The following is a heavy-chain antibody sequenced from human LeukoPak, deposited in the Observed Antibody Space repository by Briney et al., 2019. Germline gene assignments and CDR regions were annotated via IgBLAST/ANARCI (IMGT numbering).Heavy chain of an antibody. V-gene: IGHV3-30*02. CDR2: IRYDGSNK. J-gene: IGHJ5*02. CDR3: AKARAVAGHGRDNWFDP. Sequence: GGSLRLSCAASGFTFSSFGMHWVRQAPGKGLEWVAFIRYDGSNKYYADSVKGRFTISRDNSKKTLYLQMNSLRAEDTAVYYCAKARAVAGHGRDNWFDPWGQGTLVTVSS. CDR1: GFTFSSFG. D-gene: IGHD6-19*01.